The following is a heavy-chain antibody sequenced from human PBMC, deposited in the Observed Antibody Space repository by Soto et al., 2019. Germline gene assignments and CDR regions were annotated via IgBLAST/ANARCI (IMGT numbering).Heavy chain of an antibody. V-gene: IGHV1-69*02. D-gene: IGHD2-15*01. J-gene: IGHJ5*02. CDR1: GGTFSSCT. CDR2: IIPILGIA. CDR3: ANKRGYCSGGSCGMNWFDP. Sequence: SVKVSCKASGGTFSSCTISWVRQAPGQGLEWMGRIIPILGIANYAQKFQGRVTITADKSTSTAYMELSSLRSEDTAVYYCANKRGYCSGGSCGMNWFDPWGQGTLVTVSS.